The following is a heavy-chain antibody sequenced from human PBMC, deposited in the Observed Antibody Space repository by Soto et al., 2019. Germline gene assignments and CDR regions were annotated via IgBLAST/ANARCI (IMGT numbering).Heavy chain of an antibody. CDR2: ISVTSTTI. Sequence: EVQLVESGGVLAQPGGSLRLSCAASGFTFNTFGMNWVRQAPGKGLEWISYISVTSTTIHYADSVKGRFAISRDNAKNSLYLKMDSLRVDDTAVYYCARDGAMTCVFDYWGPGTVVTVSS. CDR3: ARDGAMTCVFDY. CDR1: GFTFNTFG. J-gene: IGHJ4*02. D-gene: IGHD2-21*01. V-gene: IGHV3-48*01.